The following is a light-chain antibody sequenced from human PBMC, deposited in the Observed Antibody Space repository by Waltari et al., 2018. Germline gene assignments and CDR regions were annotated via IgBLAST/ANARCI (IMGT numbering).Light chain of an antibody. CDR3: SSYGGSNNFYV. CDR1: SSDVGCYNY. CDR2: EVT. Sequence: QSALTQPPSASGSPGQSVTISCAGTSSDVGCYNYVSWYQPHPGKPPKLIIYEVTKRPSGVPDRFSGSKSGNTASLTVSGLQAEDESDYYCSSYGGSNNFYVFGTGTKVSVL. J-gene: IGLJ1*01. V-gene: IGLV2-8*01.